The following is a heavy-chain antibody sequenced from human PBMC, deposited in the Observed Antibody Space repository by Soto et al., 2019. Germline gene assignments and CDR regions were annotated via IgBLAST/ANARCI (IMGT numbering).Heavy chain of an antibody. CDR2: WYFSGTT. Sequence: PSETLSLTCTVSGGSISNYYWSWIRQPPGKGLEWIGSWYFSGTTNYNPSLKSRVTISVDTSKNQFSLRLSSLTAADTAVYSCARGGKRVSMIRGFDFWGQGALVTVSS. CDR3: ARGGKRVSMIRGFDF. D-gene: IGHD3-10*01. J-gene: IGHJ4*02. V-gene: IGHV4-4*08. CDR1: GGSISNYY.